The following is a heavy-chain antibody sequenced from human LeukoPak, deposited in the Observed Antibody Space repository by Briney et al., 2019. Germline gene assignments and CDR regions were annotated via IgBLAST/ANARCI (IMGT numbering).Heavy chain of an antibody. CDR1: GYTFTSYG. CDR2: ISAYNGNT. CDR3: ARSYYGGNSGDY. J-gene: IGHJ4*02. D-gene: IGHD4-23*01. V-gene: IGHV1-18*01. Sequence: ASVKVSCKASGYTFTSYGISWVRQAPGQGLEWMGWISAYNGNTNYAQKLQGRVTMTTDTSTSTAYMELRSLRSDDTPVYYCARSYYGGNSGDYWGQGTLVTVSS.